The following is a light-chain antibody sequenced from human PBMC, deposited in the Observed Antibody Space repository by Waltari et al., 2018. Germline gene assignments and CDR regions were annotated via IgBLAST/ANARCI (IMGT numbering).Light chain of an antibody. CDR1: SSDVGSYNL. V-gene: IGLV2-23*02. CDR3: CSYAGSSTVV. CDR2: EVS. J-gene: IGLJ2*01. Sequence: QSALTQPASVSGSPGQSITISCTGTSSDVGSYNLVSWYQQHPGKAPTLMIYEVSTRPSGVSKRFSGSKSGNTASLTSSGLQAEDEADYYCCSYAGSSTVVFGGGTKLTVL.